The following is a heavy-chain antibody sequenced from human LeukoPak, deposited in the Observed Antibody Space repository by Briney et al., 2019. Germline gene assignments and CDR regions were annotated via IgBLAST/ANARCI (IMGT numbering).Heavy chain of an antibody. CDR2: IYYSGST. CDR1: GGSISSYY. V-gene: IGHV4-59*01. CDR3: ARVGPRSDYGIDY. J-gene: IGHJ4*02. D-gene: IGHD4-17*01. Sequence: SETLSLTCTVSGGSISSYYWSWVRQPPGKGLEWIGYIYYSGSTNYNPSLKSRVTISVDTSKNQFSLKLSSVTAADTAVYYCARVGPRSDYGIDYWGQGTLATVSS.